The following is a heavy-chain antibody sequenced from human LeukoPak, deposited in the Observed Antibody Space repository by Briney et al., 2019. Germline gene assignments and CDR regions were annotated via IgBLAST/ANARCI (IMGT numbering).Heavy chain of an antibody. CDR1: GYTFTGYY. Sequence: ASVKVSCKASGYTFTGYYIHWVRQAPGQGPEWMGWINPNSGGTTFAQKFQGRVTMTWDTSISTAYMDLSRLTSDDTAVYCCASAPPYYSLDYWGQGTLVTVSS. CDR3: ASAPPYYSLDY. J-gene: IGHJ4*02. V-gene: IGHV1-2*02. D-gene: IGHD3-10*01. CDR2: INPNSGGT.